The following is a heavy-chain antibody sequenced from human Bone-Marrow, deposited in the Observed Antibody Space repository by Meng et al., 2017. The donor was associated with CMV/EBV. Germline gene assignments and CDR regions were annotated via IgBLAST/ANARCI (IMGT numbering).Heavy chain of an antibody. CDR1: GYTFTGYY. CDR3: VPGGNGGGVDY. Sequence: KFPCKASGYTFTGYYMHWVRQATGQGLEWMGWINPNSGGTSYAQKFQGRVTMTRDTSISTAYMELGRLRSDDTAVYYGVPGGNGGGVDYWGQGTLVTVSS. D-gene: IGHD3-16*01. V-gene: IGHV1-2*02. CDR2: INPNSGGT. J-gene: IGHJ4*02.